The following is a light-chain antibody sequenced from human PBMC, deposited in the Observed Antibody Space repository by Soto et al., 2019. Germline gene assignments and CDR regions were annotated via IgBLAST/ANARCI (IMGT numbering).Light chain of an antibody. J-gene: IGKJ4*01. CDR1: QSVSSY. CDR3: QQRSNWPST. CDR2: DAS. V-gene: IGKV3-11*01. Sequence: EIVLTQSPATLSLSPGDRATLSCRASQSVSSYLAWYQQKPGQAPRLLIYDASNRATGIPARFSGSGSGTDITLTNTRREPEDFAVYYCQQRSNWPSTFGGGTKVEIK.